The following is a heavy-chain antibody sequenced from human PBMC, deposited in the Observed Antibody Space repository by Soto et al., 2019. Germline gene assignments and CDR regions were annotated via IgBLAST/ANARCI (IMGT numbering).Heavy chain of an antibody. D-gene: IGHD5-12*01. Sequence: GGSLRLSCAASGFTFRSYTMSWVRQAPGKGLEWVSAISGSGGGTYYADSVKGRFTISRDNSKNTLYLQMDSLRADYTAVYYCAKGYGNWFDPWGQGTLVTVSS. J-gene: IGHJ5*02. CDR3: AKGYGNWFDP. V-gene: IGHV3-23*01. CDR2: ISGSGGGT. CDR1: GFTFRSYT.